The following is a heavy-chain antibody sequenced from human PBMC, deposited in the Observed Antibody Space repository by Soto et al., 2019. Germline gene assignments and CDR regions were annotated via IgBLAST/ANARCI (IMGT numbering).Heavy chain of an antibody. CDR3: APIVASYDYSSYGSVGNNWFDP. CDR2: FVPEEGNT. Sequence: ASVKCYFTVAGYISTELSMNCGRQATGKGLEGLGGFVPEEGNTIYEQKIQGRVTMTEDKSPDTAYKEQSGLRSEHTAVYYCAPIVASYDYSSYGSVGNNWFDPWGQGTLVTVSS. V-gene: IGHV1-24*01. J-gene: IGHJ5*02. CDR1: GYISTELS. D-gene: IGHD4-4*01.